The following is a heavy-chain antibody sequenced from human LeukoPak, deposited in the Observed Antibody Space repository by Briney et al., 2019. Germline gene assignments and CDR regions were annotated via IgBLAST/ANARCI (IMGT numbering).Heavy chain of an antibody. V-gene: IGHV3-23*01. CDR3: AKDPRIAVALYYFDY. CDR1: GFTFSSYA. Sequence: GGSLRLSCAASGFTFSSYAVSWVRQAPGKGLEWVSAISGSGGSTYYQDSVKGRFTITRDNSKNTLYLQMNSLRAEDTAVYYCAKDPRIAVALYYFDYWGQGTLVTVSS. D-gene: IGHD6-19*01. J-gene: IGHJ4*02. CDR2: ISGSGGST.